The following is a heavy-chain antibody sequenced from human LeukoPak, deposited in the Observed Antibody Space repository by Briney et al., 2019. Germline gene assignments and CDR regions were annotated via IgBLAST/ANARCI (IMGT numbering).Heavy chain of an antibody. D-gene: IGHD6-19*01. V-gene: IGHV3-7*03. CDR2: IKQDGSEK. Sequence: GGSLRLSCAASGFTFSSYAMSWVRQAPEKGLEWVANIKQDGSEKYYVDSVKGRFTIPRDNAKNSLYLQMNSLRAEDTAVYYCARVRGWSKGGMDVWGQGTTVTVSS. J-gene: IGHJ6*02. CDR3: ARVRGWSKGGMDV. CDR1: GFTFSSYA.